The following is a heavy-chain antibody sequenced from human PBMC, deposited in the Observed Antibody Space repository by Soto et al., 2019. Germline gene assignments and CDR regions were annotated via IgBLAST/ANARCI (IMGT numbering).Heavy chain of an antibody. J-gene: IGHJ5*02. V-gene: IGHV4-59*01. D-gene: IGHD3-3*01. CDR3: ARGPYYDFWSGFSGFDP. CDR1: GGSISSYY. Sequence: SETLSLTCTVSGGSISSYYLSWIRQPPGKGLEWIGYIYYSGSTNYNPSLKSRVTISVDTSKNQFSLKLSSVTAADTAVYYCARGPYYDFWSGFSGFDPWGQGTLVTVSS. CDR2: IYYSGST.